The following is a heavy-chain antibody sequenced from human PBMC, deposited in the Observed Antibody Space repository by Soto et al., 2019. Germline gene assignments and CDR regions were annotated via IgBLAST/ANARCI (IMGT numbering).Heavy chain of an antibody. J-gene: IGHJ4*02. CDR2: INHSGSI. CDR3: ARGLVSSSSYFDY. V-gene: IGHV4-34*01. D-gene: IGHD6-6*01. Sequence: QVQLQQWGAGLLKPSETLSLTCAVYGGSFSGYYWSWIRQPPGKGLEWIGEINHSGSINYNPSLKSRVTISVDTSKNQFSLNLSSVTAADTAVYYCARGLVSSSSYFDYWGQGPLVTVSS. CDR1: GGSFSGYY.